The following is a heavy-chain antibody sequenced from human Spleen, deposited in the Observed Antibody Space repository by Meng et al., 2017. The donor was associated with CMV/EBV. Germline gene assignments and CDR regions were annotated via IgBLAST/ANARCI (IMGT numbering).Heavy chain of an antibody. CDR2: ISGSRGGT. V-gene: IGHV3-23*01. D-gene: IGHD2-15*01. Sequence: GESLKISCAASGFTFSTYAMSWVRQAPGKGLEWVSDISGSRGGTHYAHSVNGRFTISRDNSKNTLYLQMNSLRAEDTAMYYCTKDRYVATFDYWGQGTLVTVSS. J-gene: IGHJ4*02. CDR1: GFTFSTYA. CDR3: TKDRYVATFDY.